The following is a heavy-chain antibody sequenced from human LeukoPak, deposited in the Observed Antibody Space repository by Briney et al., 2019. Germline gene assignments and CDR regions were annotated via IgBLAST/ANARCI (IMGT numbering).Heavy chain of an antibody. D-gene: IGHD3-10*01. CDR3: ARDAPTAGYSPPGYYGSGSRSKYYFDY. V-gene: IGHV4-34*01. CDR2: INHSGST. Sequence: SETLSLTCAVYGGSFSGYYWSWIRQPPGKGLEWIGEINHSGSTNYNPSLKSQVTISVDTSKNQFSLKLSSVTAADTAVYYCARDAPTAGYSPPGYYGSGSRSKYYFDYWGQGTLVTVSS. CDR1: GGSFSGYY. J-gene: IGHJ4*02.